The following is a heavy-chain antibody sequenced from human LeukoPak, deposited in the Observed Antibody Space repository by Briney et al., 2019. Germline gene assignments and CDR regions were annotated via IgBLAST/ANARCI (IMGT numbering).Heavy chain of an antibody. D-gene: IGHD6-25*01. CDR1: GFTFSNYW. CDR2: IKEDGSET. V-gene: IGHV3-7*04. J-gene: IGHJ5*02. Sequence: GGSLRLSCAASGFTFSNYWMSWVRQVPGQGLEWVANIKEDGSETHYVDSVRGRFTISRDNAKNSLYLQMNSLRVEDTAFYFCAGGGKAGLPPRSDPWGQGPLVTVSS. CDR3: AGGGKAGLPPRSDP.